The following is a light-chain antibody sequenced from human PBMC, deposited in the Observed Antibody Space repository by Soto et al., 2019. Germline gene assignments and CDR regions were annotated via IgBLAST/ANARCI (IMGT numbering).Light chain of an antibody. CDR1: QSVNNN. V-gene: IGKV3-15*01. J-gene: IGKJ3*01. Sequence: EIVMRQSPVTLSVSPGERATLSCTASQSVNNNVAWYQQKPGHTPRLLIYSASIGATGTPARFSGSGSGSDFTLTISSLQSEDFAVYYCQQSYSTPFTFGPGTKVDIK. CDR2: SAS. CDR3: QQSYSTPFT.